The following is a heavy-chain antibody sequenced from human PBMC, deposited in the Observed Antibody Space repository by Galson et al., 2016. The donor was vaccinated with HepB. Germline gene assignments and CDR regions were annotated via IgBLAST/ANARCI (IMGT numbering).Heavy chain of an antibody. CDR1: GGSFNAYY. CDR3: AGVVVAATNWFDP. Sequence: SETLSLTCGVDGGSFNAYYWSWIRQPPGKGLEWIGEINHSGDTKYNPSLKSRVTLSVDTSKNQFSLELTSMTAADTAAYYCAGVVVAATNWFDPWGQGTLVTVSS. J-gene: IGHJ5*02. D-gene: IGHD2-15*01. CDR2: INHSGDT. V-gene: IGHV4-34*01.